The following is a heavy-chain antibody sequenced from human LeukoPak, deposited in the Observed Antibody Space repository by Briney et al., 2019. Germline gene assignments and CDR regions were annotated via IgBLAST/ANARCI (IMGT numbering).Heavy chain of an antibody. D-gene: IGHD3-10*01. V-gene: IGHV3-23*01. CDR3: ASPRGGFDY. Sequence: GGSLRPSCAASGFTFSSYAMSWVRQAPGKGLEWVSAISGSGGSTYYADSVKGRFTISRDNSKSTLYLQMNSLRAEDTALYYCASPRGGFDYWGQGTLVTVSS. J-gene: IGHJ4*02. CDR2: ISGSGGST. CDR1: GFTFSSYA.